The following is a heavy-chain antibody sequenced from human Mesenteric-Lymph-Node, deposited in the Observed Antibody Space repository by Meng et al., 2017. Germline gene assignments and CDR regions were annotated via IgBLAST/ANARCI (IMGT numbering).Heavy chain of an antibody. J-gene: IGHJ4*02. CDR3: AKGDRAGIAMAFDY. Sequence: GESLKISCAASGFTFSSYAMSWVRQAPGKGLEWVSSISGSGGSTYYSESVKGRFTMSRDNSKNTLYLQMNSLRADDTAVYYCAKGDRAGIAMAFDYWGQGTLVTVSS. CDR1: GFTFSSYA. D-gene: IGHD5-18*01. CDR2: ISGSGGST. V-gene: IGHV3-23*01.